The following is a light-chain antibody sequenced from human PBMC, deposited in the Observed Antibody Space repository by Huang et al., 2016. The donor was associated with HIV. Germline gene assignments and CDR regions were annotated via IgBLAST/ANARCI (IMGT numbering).Light chain of an antibody. CDR1: QSISDW. V-gene: IGKV1-5*03. J-gene: IGKJ2*01. CDR3: QQYNSYST. CDR2: KAS. Sequence: DIQMTQSPSTLSASVGDRVTITCRASQSISDWLAWYQQKPGKAPKLLRYKASSLESGVPSRFSGSGSGTEFTRTISSLQPDDFATYHCQQYNSYSTFGQGTKVEIK.